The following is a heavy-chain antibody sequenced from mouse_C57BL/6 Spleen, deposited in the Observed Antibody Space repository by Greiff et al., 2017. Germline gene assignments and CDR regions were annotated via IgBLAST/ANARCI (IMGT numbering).Heavy chain of an antibody. V-gene: IGHV5-17*01. CDR2: ISPGYGTI. Sequence: EVQVVESGGGLVKPGASLKISCAASGFTFSDYEMHWVRQAPEKGLEWVAYISPGYGTINYAHTVKGRFTISIDNSYNTLYLQLTSLRSEDTAMYYCARGYDYAWYFDDWGKGTTVTVSA. D-gene: IGHD2-4*01. CDR1: GFTFSDYE. J-gene: IGHJ1*03. CDR3: ARGYDYAWYFDD.